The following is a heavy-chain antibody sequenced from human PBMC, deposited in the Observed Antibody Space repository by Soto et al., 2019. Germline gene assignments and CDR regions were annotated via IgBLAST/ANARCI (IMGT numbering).Heavy chain of an antibody. CDR1: GGSISSGDHY. D-gene: IGHD4-17*01. V-gene: IGHV4-30-4*01. CDR3: TGKDPYGEIDY. J-gene: IGHJ4*02. CDR2: IYYSGST. Sequence: SETLSLTCTVSGGSISSGDHYWSWIRQPPGKGLEWIGYIYYSGSTYYNPSLKSRVTISVDTSKNQFSLKLSSVTAADTAVYYCTGKDPYGEIDYWGQGTLVTVSS.